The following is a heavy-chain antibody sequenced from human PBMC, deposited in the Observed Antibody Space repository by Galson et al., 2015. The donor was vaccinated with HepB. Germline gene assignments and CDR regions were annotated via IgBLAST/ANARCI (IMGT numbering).Heavy chain of an antibody. D-gene: IGHD3/OR15-3a*01. CDR1: GFTFSSYA. Sequence: SLRLSCAASGFTFSSYAMHWVRQAPGKGLEWVAVISYDGSNKYYADSVKGRFTISRDNSKNTLYLQMNSLRAEDTAVYYCARDHLPKGGDWLLPLDHWGQGTLVTVSS. CDR3: ARDHLPKGGDWLLPLDH. J-gene: IGHJ4*02. CDR2: ISYDGSNK. V-gene: IGHV3-30-3*01.